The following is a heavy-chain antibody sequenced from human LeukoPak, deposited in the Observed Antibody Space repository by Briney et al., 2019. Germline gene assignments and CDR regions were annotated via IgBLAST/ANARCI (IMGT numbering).Heavy chain of an antibody. CDR1: GGTFIDYY. D-gene: IGHD6-6*01. CDR3: ARGSISSEDWFDP. CDR2: INPRSGGT. V-gene: IGHV1-2*06. J-gene: IGHJ5*02. Sequence: ASVKVSCKASGGTFIDYYMHWVRQAPGQGLEWMGRINPRSGGTNYAQKFQDRVTMTRDTSISTAYMELSRLKFDDTAVFYCARGSISSEDWFDPWGQGTLVTVSS.